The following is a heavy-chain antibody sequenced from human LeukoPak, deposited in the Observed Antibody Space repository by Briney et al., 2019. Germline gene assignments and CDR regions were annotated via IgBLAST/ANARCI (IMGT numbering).Heavy chain of an antibody. CDR3: ARISYYYYYYGMDV. V-gene: IGHV4-59*01. CDR1: GGSINNYY. CDR2: IYYSGST. J-gene: IGHJ6*02. Sequence: SETLSLTCTVSGGSINNYYWSWIRQPPGKGLEWIGNIYYSGSTNYNPSLKSRVTISVDTSKNQFSLKLSSVTAADTAVYYCARISYYYYYYGMDVWGQGTTVTVSS.